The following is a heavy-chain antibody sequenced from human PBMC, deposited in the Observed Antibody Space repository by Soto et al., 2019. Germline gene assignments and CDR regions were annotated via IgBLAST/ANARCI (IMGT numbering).Heavy chain of an antibody. D-gene: IGHD3-10*01. CDR2: IFWDDEK. Sequence: QITLKESGPTLVKPTQTLTLTCTFSGFSLATYGVAVGWIRQPPGKALEWLALIFWDDEKRYSPSLENRLIITKDTSKNEVVLTMTNMDPMDTATYYCAHTVRLTRGGYYFDYWGQGNLVTVSS. CDR1: GFSLATYGVA. CDR3: AHTVRLTRGGYYFDY. J-gene: IGHJ4*02. V-gene: IGHV2-5*02.